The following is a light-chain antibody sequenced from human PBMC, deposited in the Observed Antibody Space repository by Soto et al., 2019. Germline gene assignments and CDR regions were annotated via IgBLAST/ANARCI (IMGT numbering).Light chain of an antibody. J-gene: IGKJ2*01. CDR2: TAD. CDR3: QQYSNWPPYT. V-gene: IGKV3-15*01. Sequence: EIVMTQSPATLSVSPGERATLSCRASQSVNRFLAWYQQKPGQAPRLLIYTADTRATGIPARFRGSGSGTEFTLTISSLQSEDFAVYYCQQYSNWPPYTXGQGTKLEIK. CDR1: QSVNRF.